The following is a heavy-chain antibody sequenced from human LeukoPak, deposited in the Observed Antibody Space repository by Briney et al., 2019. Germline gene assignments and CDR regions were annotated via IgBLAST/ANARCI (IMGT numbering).Heavy chain of an antibody. CDR2: INTDGSTT. CDR1: GFTFSSRW. CDR3: ARDISRTMDV. D-gene: IGHD2/OR15-2a*01. V-gene: IGHV3-74*01. J-gene: IGHJ6*02. Sequence: PGGSLRLSCVASGFTFSSRWMHWVRQAPGKGLVWVSIINTDGSTTRYADFVEGRFTISRDNARITLYLEMNSLRVEDTAVYFCARDISRTMDVWGQGTTVTV.